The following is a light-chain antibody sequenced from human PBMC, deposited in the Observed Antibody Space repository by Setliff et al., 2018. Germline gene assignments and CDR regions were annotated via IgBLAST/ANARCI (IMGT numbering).Light chain of an antibody. J-gene: IGLJ1*01. CDR2: GVS. Sequence: QSALAQPASVSGSPGQSITISCSGTSSDVGSYDLVSWYRQHPGKAPKLIIYGVSDRPSGVSSRFSGSKSGNTAYLTISGLQTEDEAEYYCNAYASDTTYVFGSGTKVTVL. CDR3: NAYASDTTYV. V-gene: IGLV2-14*03. CDR1: SSDVGSYDL.